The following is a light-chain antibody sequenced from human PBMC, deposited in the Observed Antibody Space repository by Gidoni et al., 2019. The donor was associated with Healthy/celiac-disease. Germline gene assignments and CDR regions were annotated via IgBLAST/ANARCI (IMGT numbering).Light chain of an antibody. CDR1: QGISNY. Sequence: DIQMTQSPSSLSASVGDRVTITCRASQGISNYLAWYQQKPGKVPKLLIYAASTLQSEVPPRFSGSGSGTDFTLTISSLQPEDVATYYCQKYNSAPPGYTFGPGTKVDIK. J-gene: IGKJ3*01. V-gene: IGKV1-27*01. CDR2: AAS. CDR3: QKYNSAPPGYT.